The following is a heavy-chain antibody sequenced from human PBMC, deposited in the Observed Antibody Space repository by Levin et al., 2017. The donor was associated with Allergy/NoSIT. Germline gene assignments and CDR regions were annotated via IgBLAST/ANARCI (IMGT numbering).Heavy chain of an antibody. J-gene: IGHJ4*02. D-gene: IGHD6-13*01. Sequence: GESLKISCAASGFTFSMYWMSWVRQAPGKGLEWLANIKQDGSEKYYVDSVKGRFTISRDNAKNSVYLQMNSLRTEDTAVYYCVRHGLAAAGPASQWGQGTLVTVSS. CDR3: VRHGLAAAGPASQ. CDR1: GFTFSMYW. CDR2: IKQDGSEK. V-gene: IGHV3-7*01.